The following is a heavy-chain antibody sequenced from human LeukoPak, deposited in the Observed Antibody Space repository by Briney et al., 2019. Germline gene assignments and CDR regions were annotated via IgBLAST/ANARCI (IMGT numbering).Heavy chain of an antibody. V-gene: IGHV4-34*01. CDR1: GGSFSGYY. CDR3: ARGRITMVRGPSSV. Sequence: PSETLSLTCAVYGGSFSGYYWSWIRQPPGKGLEWIGEINHSGSTNYNPSLKSRVTISVDTSKNQFSLKLSSVTAADTAEYYCARGRITMVRGPSSVWGQGTTVTVSS. CDR2: INHSGST. J-gene: IGHJ6*02. D-gene: IGHD3-10*01.